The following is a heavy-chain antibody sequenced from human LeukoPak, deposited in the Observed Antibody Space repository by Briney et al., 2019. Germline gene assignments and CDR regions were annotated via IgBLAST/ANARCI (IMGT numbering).Heavy chain of an antibody. J-gene: IGHJ5*02. CDR2: IYYSGST. CDR1: GGSTSSYY. V-gene: IGHV4-59*01. D-gene: IGHD6-13*01. Sequence: SETLSLTCTVSGGSTSSYYWSWIRQPPGKGLEWIGYIYYSGSTNYNPSLKSRVTISVDTSKNQFSLKLSSVTAADTAVYYCARDGIAAAGTGDDNWFDPWGQGTLVTVSS. CDR3: ARDGIAAAGTGDDNWFDP.